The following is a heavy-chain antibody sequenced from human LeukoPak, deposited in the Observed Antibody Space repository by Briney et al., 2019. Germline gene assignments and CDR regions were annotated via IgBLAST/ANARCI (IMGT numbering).Heavy chain of an antibody. V-gene: IGHV4-34*01. J-gene: IGHJ4*02. CDR2: INHSGST. CDR3: ARVRAGLGYCSSTSCHLHFDY. Sequence: SETLSLTCAVYGGSFSGYYWSWIRQPPGKGLEWIGEINHSGSTNYNPSLKSRVTISVDTSKNQFSLKLSSVTAADTAVYYCARVRAGLGYCSSTSCHLHFDYWGQGTLVTVPS. D-gene: IGHD2-2*01. CDR1: GGSFSGYY.